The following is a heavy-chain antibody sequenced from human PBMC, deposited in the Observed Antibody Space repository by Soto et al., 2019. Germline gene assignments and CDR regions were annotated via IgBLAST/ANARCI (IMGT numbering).Heavy chain of an antibody. J-gene: IGHJ4*02. CDR2: TNAGYGNT. CDR3: ARDTGDGTFDF. Sequence: GASVKVSCKASGYTFSSYAMHWVRQAPGQRLEWMGWTNAGYGNTKSSQKFQDRVTIFRDTSASTAHMELTSLRSEDTAVYYCARDTGDGTFDFWGQGTLVTVSS. CDR1: GYTFSSYA. V-gene: IGHV1-3*01. D-gene: IGHD7-27*01.